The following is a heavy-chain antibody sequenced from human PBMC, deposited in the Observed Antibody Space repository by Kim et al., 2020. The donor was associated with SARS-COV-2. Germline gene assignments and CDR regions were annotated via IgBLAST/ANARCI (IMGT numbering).Heavy chain of an antibody. Sequence: GGSLRLSCAASGFTFSSYAMHWVRQAPGKGLEWVAVISYDGSNKYYADSVKGRFTISRDNYKNTLYLQMNSLRAEDTAVYYCARGNSGYDSYYYYGMDVWGQGTTVTVSS. CDR1: GFTFSSYA. J-gene: IGHJ6*02. D-gene: IGHD5-12*01. V-gene: IGHV3-30*04. CDR3: ARGNSGYDSYYYYGMDV. CDR2: ISYDGSNK.